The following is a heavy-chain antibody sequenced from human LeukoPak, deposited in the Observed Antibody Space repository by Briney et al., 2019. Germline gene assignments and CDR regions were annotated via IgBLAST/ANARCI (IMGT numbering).Heavy chain of an antibody. Sequence: PGGSLRLSCAASGFTFSSYGMHWVRQAPGKGLEWVAVIWYDGSNKYYADSVKGRFTISRDNSKNTLYLQMNSLRAEDTAVYYCATAAVARGFDSWGQGTLVTVSS. V-gene: IGHV3-30*02. CDR2: IWYDGSNK. J-gene: IGHJ4*02. CDR3: ATAAVARGFDS. CDR1: GFTFSSYG. D-gene: IGHD6-25*01.